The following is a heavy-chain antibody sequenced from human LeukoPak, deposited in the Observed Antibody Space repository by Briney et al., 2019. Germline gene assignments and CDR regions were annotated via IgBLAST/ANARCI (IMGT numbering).Heavy chain of an antibody. CDR3: AKDSPSVRNDAFDI. Sequence: GGSLRLSCAASGFTFSSYGMHWVRQAPGKGLEWVALIWYDGSNKYYADSVKGRLTISRDNSKNTLYLQMNSLRAEDTAVYYCAKDSPSVRNDAFDIWGQGTMVTVSS. CDR2: IWYDGSNK. D-gene: IGHD1-14*01. J-gene: IGHJ3*02. CDR1: GFTFSSYG. V-gene: IGHV3-33*06.